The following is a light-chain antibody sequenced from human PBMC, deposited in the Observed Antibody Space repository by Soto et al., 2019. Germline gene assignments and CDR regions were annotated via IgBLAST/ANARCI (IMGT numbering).Light chain of an antibody. V-gene: IGLV2-11*01. Sequence: QSVLTQPRSVSGSPGQSVTISCTGTNSDVGTYNYVSWYQQHPGKAPKLIIYDVTRRPSGVPDRFSGSKSGNTASLIISVLQAADEAEYYCCCCSYAGSSSFRVLFGGGTLLTVL. CDR2: DVT. J-gene: IGLJ2*01. CDR1: NSDVGTYNY. CDR3: CSYAGSSSFRVL.